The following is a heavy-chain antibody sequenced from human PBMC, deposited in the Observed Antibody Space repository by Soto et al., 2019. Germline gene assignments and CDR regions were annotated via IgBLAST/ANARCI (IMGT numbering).Heavy chain of an antibody. Sequence: EVHLVESGGGLVQPGGSLRLSCAASRFTFSTYWMHWVRQAPGKGLVWVSRINADGTTTTYADSVKGRFTISRDNAKNTLYLQMNSLRAEATAVYFCATVATHSYNWVDPWGQGTLVTISS. CDR3: ATVATHSYNWVDP. V-gene: IGHV3-74*01. CDR2: INADGTTT. CDR1: RFTFSTYW. J-gene: IGHJ5*02. D-gene: IGHD3-3*02.